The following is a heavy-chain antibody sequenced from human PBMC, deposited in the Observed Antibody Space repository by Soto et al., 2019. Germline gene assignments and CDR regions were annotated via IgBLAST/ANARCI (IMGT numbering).Heavy chain of an antibody. V-gene: IGHV3-30*18. D-gene: IGHD3-22*01. CDR1: GFTFSSYG. CDR2: ISYDGSNK. CDR3: AKAREVHSSGQVDY. Sequence: QVQLVESGGGVVQPGRSLRLSCAASGFTFSSYGMHWVRQAPGKGLEWVAVISYDGSNKYYADSVKGRFTISRDNSKNTLYLQMNSLRAEDTAVYYCAKAREVHSSGQVDYWGQGTLVTVSS. J-gene: IGHJ4*02.